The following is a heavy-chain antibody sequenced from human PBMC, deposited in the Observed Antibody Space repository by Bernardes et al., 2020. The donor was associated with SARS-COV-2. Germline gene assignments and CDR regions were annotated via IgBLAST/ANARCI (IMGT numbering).Heavy chain of an antibody. Sequence: GGSLRLSCAASGFTFSDYYMSWIRQAPGKGLEWVSYISSSGSTIYYADSVKGRFTISRDNAKNSLYLQMNSLRAEDTAVYYCARRARWELLIRGYFDYWGQGTLVTVSS. CDR1: GFTFSDYY. CDR3: ARRARWELLIRGYFDY. D-gene: IGHD1-26*01. CDR2: ISSSGSTI. V-gene: IGHV3-11*01. J-gene: IGHJ4*02.